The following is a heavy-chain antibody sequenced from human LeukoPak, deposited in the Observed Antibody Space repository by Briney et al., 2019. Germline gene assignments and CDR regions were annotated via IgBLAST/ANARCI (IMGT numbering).Heavy chain of an antibody. Sequence: PSGTLSLTCAVSGGSISSSNWWSWVRQPPGKGLEWVGEIYLGGSTHYNPSLESRVTISVDKSKNQLSLKLISVTAVDTAFYYCARRDSGSGRFDPWGQGTLVTVSS. CDR3: ARRDSGSGRFDP. J-gene: IGHJ5*02. CDR2: IYLGGST. D-gene: IGHD3-10*01. CDR1: GGSISSSNW. V-gene: IGHV4-4*02.